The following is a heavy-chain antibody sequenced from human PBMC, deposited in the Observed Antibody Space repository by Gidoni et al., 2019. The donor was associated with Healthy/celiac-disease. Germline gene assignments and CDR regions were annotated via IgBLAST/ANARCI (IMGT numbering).Heavy chain of an antibody. V-gene: IGHV3-30-3*01. D-gene: IGHD4-17*01. CDR1: GFTFSSYA. Sequence: QVQLVESGGGVVQPGRSLRLSCAASGFTFSSYAMHWVRQAPGKGLEWVAVISYDGSNKYYADSVKGRFTISRDNSKNTLYLQMNSLRAEDTVVYYCARDRGYGDYTSAEYFQHWGQGTLVTVSS. CDR2: ISYDGSNK. J-gene: IGHJ1*01. CDR3: ARDRGYGDYTSAEYFQH.